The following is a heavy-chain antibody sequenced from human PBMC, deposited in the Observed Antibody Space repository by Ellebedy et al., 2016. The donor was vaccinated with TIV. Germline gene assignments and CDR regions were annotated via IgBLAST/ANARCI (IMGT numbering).Heavy chain of an antibody. CDR2: IYYSGST. V-gene: IGHV4-59*01. J-gene: IGHJ6*02. D-gene: IGHD3-3*01. CDR3: ARTQNYDFWSGYPSYYYYGMDV. CDR1: GGSISSYY. Sequence: SETLSLXXTVSGGSISSYYWNWIRQPPGKGLEWIGYIYYSGSTNYNPSLKSRVTISVDTSKNQFSLKLSSVTAADTAVYYCARTQNYDFWSGYPSYYYYGMDVWGQGTTVTVSS.